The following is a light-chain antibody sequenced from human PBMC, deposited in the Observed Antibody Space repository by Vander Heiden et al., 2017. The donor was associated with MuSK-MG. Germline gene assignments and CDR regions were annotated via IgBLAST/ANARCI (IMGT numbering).Light chain of an antibody. Sequence: IQMTHSPSTLSASLSGRVTIPCRASQSMSSWLAWYRQQPGKAPTLLIYDASSLESGVPSRCSGSGSGTDFTLTISSMQPDDFATNYSQHYYSYSRTFGQGTKVVIK. CDR1: QSMSSW. V-gene: IGKV1-5*01. J-gene: IGKJ1*01. CDR2: DAS. CDR3: QHYYSYSRT.